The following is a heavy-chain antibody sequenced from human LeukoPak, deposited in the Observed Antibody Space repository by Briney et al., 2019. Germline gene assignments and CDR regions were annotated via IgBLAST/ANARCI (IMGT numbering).Heavy chain of an antibody. CDR1: GGTFSSYA. D-gene: IGHD3-10*01. CDR2: IIPIFGTA. V-gene: IGHV1-69*06. J-gene: IGHJ6*03. CDR3: AREGYYGSGSTPGSYYMDV. Sequence: ASVKVSCKASGGTFSSYAISWVRQAPGQGLECMGGIIPIFGTANYAQKFQGRVTITADKSTSTAYMELSSLRSEDTAVYYCAREGYYGSGSTPGSYYMDVWGKGTTVTVSS.